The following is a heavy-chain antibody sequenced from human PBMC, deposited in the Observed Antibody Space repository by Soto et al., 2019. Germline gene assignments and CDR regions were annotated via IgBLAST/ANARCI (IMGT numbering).Heavy chain of an antibody. J-gene: IGHJ4*02. V-gene: IGHV3-30*18. CDR2: ISYDGSNK. CDR3: AKEPDSSGPLDY. Sequence: GGSLRLSCAASGFTFSSYGMHWVRQAPGKGLEWVAVISYDGSNKYYADSVKGRFTISRDNSKNTLYLQMNSLRAEDTAVYYCAKEPDSSGPLDYWGQGTLVTVSS. D-gene: IGHD3-22*01. CDR1: GFTFSSYG.